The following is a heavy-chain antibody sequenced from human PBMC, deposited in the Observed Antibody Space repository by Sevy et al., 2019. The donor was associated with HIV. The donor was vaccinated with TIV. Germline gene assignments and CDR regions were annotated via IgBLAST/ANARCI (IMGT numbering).Heavy chain of an antibody. Sequence: ASVKVSCKASGYTFTSYGISWVRQAPGQGLEWMGWISAYNGNTNYAQKLQGRVTMTTDTSTSTAYMELRSLRSDDTAVYYGARDPPYYDFWSGYLGYDGMDVWGQGTTVTVSS. V-gene: IGHV1-18*01. J-gene: IGHJ6*02. CDR3: ARDPPYYDFWSGYLGYDGMDV. CDR1: GYTFTSYG. D-gene: IGHD3-3*01. CDR2: ISAYNGNT.